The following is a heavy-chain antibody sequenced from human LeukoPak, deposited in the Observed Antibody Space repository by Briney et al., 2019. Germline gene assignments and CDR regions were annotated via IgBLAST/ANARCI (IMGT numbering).Heavy chain of an antibody. CDR1: GFTFSDYY. CDR3: ASPRELLAGDAFDI. J-gene: IGHJ3*02. V-gene: IGHV3-11*04. D-gene: IGHD1-26*01. Sequence: GGSLRLSCAASGFTFSDYYMSWIRQAPGKGLEWVSYISSSGSTIYYADSVKGRFTISRDNAKNSLYLQMNSLRAEDTAVYYCASPRELLAGDAFDIWGQGTMVTVSS. CDR2: ISSSGSTI.